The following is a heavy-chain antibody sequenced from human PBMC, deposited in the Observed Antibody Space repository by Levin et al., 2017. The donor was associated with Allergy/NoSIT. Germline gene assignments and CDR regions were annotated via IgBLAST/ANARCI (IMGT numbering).Heavy chain of an antibody. CDR3: AKDDCTGGSCYGVGWFDP. D-gene: IGHD2-15*01. CDR2: ISDSGDST. CDR1: GFTFRSYA. J-gene: IGHJ5*02. V-gene: IGHV3-23*01. Sequence: GGSLRLSCAASGFTFRSYAMSWVRQASGKGLEWVSGISDSGDSTYYADSVKGRFTISRDNYKDTLDVQMNRLRAEDTAVYYCAKDDCTGGSCYGVGWFDPWGQGTLVTVSS.